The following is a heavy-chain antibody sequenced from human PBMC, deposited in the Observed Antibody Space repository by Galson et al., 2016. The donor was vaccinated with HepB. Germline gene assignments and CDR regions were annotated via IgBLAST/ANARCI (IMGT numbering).Heavy chain of an antibody. J-gene: IGHJ4*02. V-gene: IGHV3-15*01. Sequence: SLRLSCAASGFTFSRAWMNWVRQAPGKGLEWVGRIKSYIDGGTPESAAPMKGRFTFSRDKSNNRLYLQINSLKTEDTAVYYCTTSSTRGYTYGPSAYWGRGTLVAVSS. D-gene: IGHD5-18*01. CDR1: GFTFSRAW. CDR3: TTSSTRGYTYGPSAY. CDR2: IKSYIDGGTP.